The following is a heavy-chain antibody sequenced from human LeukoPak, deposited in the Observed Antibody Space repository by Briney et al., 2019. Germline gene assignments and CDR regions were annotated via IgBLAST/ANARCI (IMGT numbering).Heavy chain of an antibody. CDR3: ARDNYYDSSGHYNGNWFDP. CDR1: GFTFSSYW. V-gene: IGHV3-7*01. J-gene: IGHJ5*02. CDR2: IKQDGSDK. D-gene: IGHD3-22*01. Sequence: PGGSLRLSCAASGFTFSSYWMSWVRQAPGKGLEWVANIKQDGSDKYYVDSVKGRFTISRDNAKNSLYLQMNSLRAEDTAVYYCARDNYYDSSGHYNGNWFDPWGQGTLVTVPS.